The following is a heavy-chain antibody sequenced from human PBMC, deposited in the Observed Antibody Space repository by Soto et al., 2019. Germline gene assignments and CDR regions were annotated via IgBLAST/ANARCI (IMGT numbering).Heavy chain of an antibody. Sequence: EVRLVESGGGLVKPGGSLRLSCAASGFTFSSYSMNWVRQAPGKGLEWVSSISSSTNYIYYADSVKGRFTISRDNAKNSPYREMDSLRGEDTTVYYCARGAGSGGGYSVFDTWGQGTMVTASS. CDR1: GFTFSSYS. D-gene: IGHD2-15*01. J-gene: IGHJ3*02. V-gene: IGHV3-21*01. CDR2: ISSSTNYI. CDR3: ARGAGSGGGYSVFDT.